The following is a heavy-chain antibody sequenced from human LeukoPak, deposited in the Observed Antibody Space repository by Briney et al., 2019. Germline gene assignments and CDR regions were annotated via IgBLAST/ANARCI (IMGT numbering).Heavy chain of an antibody. Sequence: SQTLSLTCGISGDSVSSDSAAWDWVRQSPSRGLEWLARTYFRSKLYYDYALAGKDRITINPDTSKNQYSLQLNSVTPEDTAVYFCARDPVGGSTIFDSWGQGTLVTVSS. D-gene: IGHD1-26*01. CDR3: ARDPVGGSTIFDS. V-gene: IGHV6-1*01. CDR2: TYFRSKLYY. J-gene: IGHJ4*02. CDR1: GDSVSSDSAA.